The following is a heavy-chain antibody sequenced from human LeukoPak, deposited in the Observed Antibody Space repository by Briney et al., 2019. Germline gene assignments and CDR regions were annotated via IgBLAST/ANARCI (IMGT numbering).Heavy chain of an antibody. J-gene: IGHJ4*02. Sequence: SGGSLRLSCAASGFTFDDYGMSWVRQAPGKGLEWVSGVNWNGRSTGYADSVKGRFTISRDNAKNSLYLQMNSLRAEDTAVYYCAKSSYCSSTSCYLPLDYWGQGTLVSVSS. D-gene: IGHD2-2*01. CDR3: AKSSYCSSTSCYLPLDY. CDR2: VNWNGRST. CDR1: GFTFDDYG. V-gene: IGHV3-20*04.